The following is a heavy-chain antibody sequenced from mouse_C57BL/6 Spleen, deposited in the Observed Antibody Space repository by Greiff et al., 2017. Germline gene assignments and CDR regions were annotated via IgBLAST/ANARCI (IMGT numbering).Heavy chain of an antibody. D-gene: IGHD1-1*01. J-gene: IGHJ4*01. Sequence: QVQLQQPGAELVKPGASVKMSCKASGYTFTSYWITWVKQRPGQGLEWIGDIYPGSGSTNYNEKFKSKATLTVDTSSSTAYMQLSSLTSEDCAVYYCARLPYMTTGVATQYYSMDYWGQGTAVTVSS. CDR1: GYTFTSYW. CDR3: ARLPYMTTGVATQYYSMDY. CDR2: IYPGSGST. V-gene: IGHV1-55*01.